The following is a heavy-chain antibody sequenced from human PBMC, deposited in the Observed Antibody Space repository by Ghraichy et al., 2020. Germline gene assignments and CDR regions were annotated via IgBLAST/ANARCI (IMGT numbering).Heavy chain of an antibody. CDR2: IGTAGDT. Sequence: LSLTCAASGFTFSSYDMHWVRQATGKGLEWVSAIGTAGDTYYPGSVKGRFTISRENAKNSLYLQMNSLRAGDTAVYYCARMAGDYYYDSSGYYPPGYYYYGMDVWGQGTTVTVSS. D-gene: IGHD3-22*01. V-gene: IGHV3-13*01. CDR1: GFTFSSYD. CDR3: ARMAGDYYYDSSGYYPPGYYYYGMDV. J-gene: IGHJ6*02.